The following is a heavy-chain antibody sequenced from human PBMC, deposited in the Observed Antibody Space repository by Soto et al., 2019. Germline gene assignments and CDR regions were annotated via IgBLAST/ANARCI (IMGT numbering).Heavy chain of an antibody. V-gene: IGHV4-34*01. D-gene: IGHD3-22*01. CDR1: GGSFSGHS. CDR2: INHSGRV. CDR3: STRAYDTNGYYRFDP. J-gene: IGHJ5*01. Sequence: LSLTCAVYGGSFSGHSCTWIRQSPGKGLEWIGDINHSGRVNYSPSLKSRVTISLDTSKNQFSLTLSAVTAADTAMYYCSTRAYDTNGYYRFDPWGQGTLVTVSS.